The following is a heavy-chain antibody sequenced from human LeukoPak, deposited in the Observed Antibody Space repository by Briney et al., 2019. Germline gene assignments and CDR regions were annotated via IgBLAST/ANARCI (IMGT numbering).Heavy chain of an antibody. Sequence: GSLRLSCSASGFTFSSYAMHWVRQAPGKGLEYVSAISSNGGSTYYADSVKGRFTISRDNSKNTLYLQMSSLRAEDTAVYYCVNGYDISTGYYSYWGQGTLVTVSS. D-gene: IGHD3-9*01. CDR2: ISSNGGST. CDR1: GFTFSSYA. V-gene: IGHV3-64D*06. CDR3: VNGYDISTGYYSY. J-gene: IGHJ4*02.